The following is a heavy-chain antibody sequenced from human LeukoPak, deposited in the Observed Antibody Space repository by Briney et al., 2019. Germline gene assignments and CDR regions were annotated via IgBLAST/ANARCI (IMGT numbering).Heavy chain of an antibody. CDR2: IYYSGST. CDR1: GGSISSCY. J-gene: IGHJ4*02. V-gene: IGHV4-59*01. Sequence: SETLSLTCTVSGGSISSCYWSWIRQPPGKGLEWIGYIYYSGSTNYNPPLKSRVTISVDTSKNQFSLKLSSAIAADTAVYYCARESGRGYYDSSIDYWGQGTLVTVSS. D-gene: IGHD3-22*01. CDR3: ARESGRGYYDSSIDY.